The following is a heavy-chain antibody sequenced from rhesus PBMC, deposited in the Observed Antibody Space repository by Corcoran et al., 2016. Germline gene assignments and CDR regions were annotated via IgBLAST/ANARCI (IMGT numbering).Heavy chain of an antibody. V-gene: IGHV4-169*02. CDR2: IYGSGSST. D-gene: IGHD2-21*01. CDR1: GGSISSSY. CDR3: ARDRCTGSGCYGTFDY. Sequence: QLQLQESGPGLVKPSETLSVTCAVSGGSISSSYWSWIRQAPGKGLEWIGYIYGSGSSTNYNPSLKSRVTLSVDTSKNQLSLRLSYVTTADTDVYYCARDRCTGSGCYGTFDYWGQGVLVTVPA. J-gene: IGHJ4*01.